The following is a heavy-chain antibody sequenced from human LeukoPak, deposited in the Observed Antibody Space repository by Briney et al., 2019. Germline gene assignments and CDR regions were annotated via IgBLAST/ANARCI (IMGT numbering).Heavy chain of an antibody. CDR3: ARESVWGSYRLLRAYYFDY. CDR2: INPNNGGT. CDR1: GYNFTGYY. V-gene: IGHV1-2*02. Sequence: GGSVKVSCKASGYNFTGYYMHWLRQAPGQGLEWMGWINPNNGGTNYAQKFQGRVTISRQTSISTAFIELTRLRSDDTAVYCCARESVWGSYRLLRAYYFDYWGQGTLVTVSS. D-gene: IGHD3-16*02. J-gene: IGHJ4*02.